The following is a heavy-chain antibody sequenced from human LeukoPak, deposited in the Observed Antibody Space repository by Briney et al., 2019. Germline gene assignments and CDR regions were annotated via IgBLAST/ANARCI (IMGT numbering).Heavy chain of an antibody. J-gene: IGHJ4*02. CDR1: GFTADDYG. CDR3: ARYGEELWFGELLLHY. V-gene: IGHV3-20*04. CDR2: INWNGGST. D-gene: IGHD3-10*01. Sequence: PGGSLRLSCAAPGFTADDYGMSWVRQAPGKGLEWVSGINWNGGSTGYADSVKGRFTISRDNAKNSLYLQMNSLRAEDTALYYCARYGEELWFGELLLHYWGQGTLVTVSS.